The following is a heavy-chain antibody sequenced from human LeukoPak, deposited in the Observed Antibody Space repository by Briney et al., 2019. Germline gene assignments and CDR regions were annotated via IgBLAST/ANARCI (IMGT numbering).Heavy chain of an antibody. J-gene: IGHJ4*02. CDR3: ARLKFDVLTAYYEALDY. Sequence: SETLSLTCTVSGDSLINFYWSWIRQPPGKGLEWIGYIYYSGPTNYNPSLKSRVTMSVDTSKNQFSLKLRSVTAADTAVYYCARLKFDVLTAYYEALDYWGQGTLVTVSS. CDR2: IYYSGPT. V-gene: IGHV4-59*08. D-gene: IGHD3-9*01. CDR1: GDSLINFY.